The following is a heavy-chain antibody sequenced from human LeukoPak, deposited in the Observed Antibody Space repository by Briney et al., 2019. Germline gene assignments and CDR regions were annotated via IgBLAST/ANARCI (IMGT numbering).Heavy chain of an antibody. J-gene: IGHJ4*02. CDR2: IYYSGSP. V-gene: IGHV4-39*01. D-gene: IGHD4-17*01. CDR1: GGSISSSSYY. Sequence: SETPSLTCTLSGGSISSSSYYWGWIRQPPGKGLEWIGSIYYSGSPYYNPPLKSRHTISVDTSKNQFSLKLSSVTAADTAVYYCGRQSGYGDYALRYFDYWGQGTLVTV. CDR3: GRQSGYGDYALRYFDY.